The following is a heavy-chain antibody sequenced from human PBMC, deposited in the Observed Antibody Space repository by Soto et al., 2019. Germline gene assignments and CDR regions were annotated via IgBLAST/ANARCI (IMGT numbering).Heavy chain of an antibody. Sequence: QVQLQQWGAGLLKPSETLSLTCAVYGGSFSGYYWSWIRQPPGKGLEWIGEINHSGSTNYNPSLKSRVTISVDTSKNQFSLKLSSVTAADTAVYYCAGPFGVVMQNAEYFQHWGQGTLVTVSS. CDR2: INHSGST. J-gene: IGHJ1*01. CDR1: GGSFSGYY. V-gene: IGHV4-34*01. D-gene: IGHD3-3*01. CDR3: AGPFGVVMQNAEYFQH.